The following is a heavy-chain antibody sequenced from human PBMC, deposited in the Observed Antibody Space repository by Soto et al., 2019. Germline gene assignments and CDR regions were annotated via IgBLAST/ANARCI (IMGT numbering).Heavy chain of an antibody. V-gene: IGHV1-18*01. CDR2: ISAYNGNT. D-gene: IGHD6-19*01. Sequence: ASVKVSCKASGYTFTSYGISWVRQAPGQGLEWMGWISAYNGNTNYAQKLQGRVTMTTDTSTSTAYMELRSLRSDDTAVYYCARVQVAGTYYYYGMDVWGQGTTVTVSS. CDR3: ARVQVAGTYYYYGMDV. CDR1: GYTFTSYG. J-gene: IGHJ6*02.